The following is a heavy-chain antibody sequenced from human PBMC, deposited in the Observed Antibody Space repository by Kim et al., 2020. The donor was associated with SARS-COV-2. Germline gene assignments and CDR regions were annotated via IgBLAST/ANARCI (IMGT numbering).Heavy chain of an antibody. Sequence: YAASVKGRFTISRDDSKNSLYLQMNSLKTEETAVYYCARVRNYYDSSSLGYWGQGTLVTVSS. CDR3: ARVRNYYDSSSLGY. J-gene: IGHJ4*02. D-gene: IGHD3-22*01. V-gene: IGHV3-72*01.